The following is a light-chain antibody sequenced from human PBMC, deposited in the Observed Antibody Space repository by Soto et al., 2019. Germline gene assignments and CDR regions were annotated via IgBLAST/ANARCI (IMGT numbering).Light chain of an antibody. V-gene: IGLV1-47*01. J-gene: IGLJ1*01. CDR3: AAWDDSLSGSYV. Sequence: QSVLTQPPSASGTPGQRVTISCSGSSSNIGSNYVYWYQQLPGTAPKLLIYRNNQRPSGVPDRFSGSKSGTSASLAISGLRSGDEADYYCAAWDDSLSGSYVFGTGTKLTVL. CDR2: RNN. CDR1: SSNIGSNY.